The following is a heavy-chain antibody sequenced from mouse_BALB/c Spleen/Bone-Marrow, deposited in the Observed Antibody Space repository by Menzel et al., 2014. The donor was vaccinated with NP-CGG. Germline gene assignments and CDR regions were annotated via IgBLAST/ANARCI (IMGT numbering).Heavy chain of an antibody. D-gene: IGHD1-1*01. CDR2: IDPANGNT. CDR3: ARERDYSRSYYAMDY. J-gene: IGHJ4*01. Sequence: VQLKESGAELVKPGASVKLSCTASGFNIKDTYMHWVKQRPEQGLEWIGRIDPANGNTKYDPKFQGKATITADTSSKTDSLQSSRLRPEDTPLYYSARERDYSRSYYAMDYRGQRTSVTVSS. CDR1: GFNIKDTY. V-gene: IGHV14-3*02.